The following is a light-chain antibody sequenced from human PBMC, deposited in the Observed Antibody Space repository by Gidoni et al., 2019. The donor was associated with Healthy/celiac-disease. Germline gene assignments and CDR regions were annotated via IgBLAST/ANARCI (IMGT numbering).Light chain of an antibody. V-gene: IGKV3-15*01. Sequence: IVITQSPATLAVSPGTRATLSCRAGQSVSSNFARYQQKPGQAPRLLIYGASTRATDIPARFSGSGSGTEFTLTISSLQSEDFAVYYCQQYNDWTPLTFGGGTKVEIK. CDR2: GAS. J-gene: IGKJ4*01. CDR1: QSVSSN. CDR3: QQYNDWTPLT.